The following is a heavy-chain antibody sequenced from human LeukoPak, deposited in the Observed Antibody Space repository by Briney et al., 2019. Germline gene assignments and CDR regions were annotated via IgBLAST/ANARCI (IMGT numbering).Heavy chain of an antibody. D-gene: IGHD5-12*01. V-gene: IGHV1-18*04. J-gene: IGHJ3*02. CDR1: GYTFTSDG. CDR3: AVYRRYSGYDWYDSGDAFDT. Sequence: ASVKVSCKASGYTFTSDGISWVRQAPGQGLECMGCISAYNGNTNYAQKLQGRVTMTTDTSTSTAYMELRSLRSDDTAVYYCAVYRRYSGYDWYDSGDAFDTWGQGTMVTVSS. CDR2: ISAYNGNT.